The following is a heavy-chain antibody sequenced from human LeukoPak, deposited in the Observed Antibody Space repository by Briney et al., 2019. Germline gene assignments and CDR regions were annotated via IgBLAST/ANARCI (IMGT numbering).Heavy chain of an antibody. CDR3: AREYCSGGSCYSAFDY. D-gene: IGHD2-15*01. CDR1: GYTFTSYG. J-gene: IGHJ4*02. Sequence: GASVKVSCKASGYTFTSYGISWVRQAPGQGLEWMGWISAYNGNTNYAQKFQGRVTMTRDTSISTAYMELSRLRSDDTAVYYCAREYCSGGSCYSAFDYWGQGTLVTVSS. V-gene: IGHV1-18*01. CDR2: ISAYNGNT.